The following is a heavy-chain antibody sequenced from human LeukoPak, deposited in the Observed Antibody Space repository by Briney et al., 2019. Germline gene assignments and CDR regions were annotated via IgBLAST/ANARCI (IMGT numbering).Heavy chain of an antibody. V-gene: IGHV1-69*05. CDR3: ASGGPRVGDHYDILTGYYHPFDY. J-gene: IGHJ4*02. CDR1: GGTFSSYA. Sequence: SVKVSCKASGGTFSSYAISGVRQAPGQGLEWMGGIIPIFGTANYAQKYQGRVTITTNESPSTAYMELSSLRSEDTAVYYCASGGPRVGDHYDILTGYYHPFDYWGQGTLVTVSS. D-gene: IGHD3-9*01. CDR2: IIPIFGTA.